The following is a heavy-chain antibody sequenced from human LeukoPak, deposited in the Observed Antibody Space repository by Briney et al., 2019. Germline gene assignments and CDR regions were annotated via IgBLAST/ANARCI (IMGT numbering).Heavy chain of an antibody. CDR2: ISYGGSNK. D-gene: IGHD2-21*01. J-gene: IGHJ4*02. V-gene: IGHV3-30*18. Sequence: GGSLRLSCAASGFTFSSYGMHWVRQAPGKGLEWVAVISYGGSNKYYADSVKGRFTISRDNSKNTLYLQMNSLRAEDTAVYYCAKDGREEQAIAYYFDYWGQGTLVTVSS. CDR1: GFTFSSYG. CDR3: AKDGREEQAIAYYFDY.